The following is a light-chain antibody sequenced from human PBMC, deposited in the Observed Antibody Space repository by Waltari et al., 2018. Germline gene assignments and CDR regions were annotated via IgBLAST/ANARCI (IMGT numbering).Light chain of an antibody. CDR2: AAS. J-gene: IGKJ2*01. CDR1: QGLSGS. Sequence: DIQMTQSPSSLSASVGDRVTITCRASQGLSGSLAWYQRKPGRAPKLLIYAASTLESGVQSKFSGSGSGTDYTVAINSEQPEDYATYYCQQYYSTPYTFGRGTKLEI. V-gene: IGKV1-NL1*01. CDR3: QQYYSTPYT.